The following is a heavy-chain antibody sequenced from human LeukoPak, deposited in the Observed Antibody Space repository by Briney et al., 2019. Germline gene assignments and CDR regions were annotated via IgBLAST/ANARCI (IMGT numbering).Heavy chain of an antibody. Sequence: SETLSLTRRVSGGSINRHYWRGLRPPPAKRLAWIGYIFNTGNTNHNPPLPSRVTMSVDTSRAQFFLRLSPVTAADTAIYYCASRPADTTWYGVFDYWSQGTLVTVSS. D-gene: IGHD4-17*01. J-gene: IGHJ4*02. CDR3: ASRPADTTWYGVFDY. CDR1: GGSINRHY. V-gene: IGHV4-59*11. CDR2: IFNTGNT.